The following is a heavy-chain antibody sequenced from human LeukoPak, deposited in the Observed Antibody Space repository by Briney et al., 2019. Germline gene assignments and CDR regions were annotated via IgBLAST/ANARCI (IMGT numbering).Heavy chain of an antibody. CDR3: ARDSVYSGSSLDY. CDR1: GGSISSYD. V-gene: IGHV4-59*12. D-gene: IGHD1-26*01. CDR2: IYYSGST. J-gene: IGHJ4*02. Sequence: SETLSLTCTVSGGSISSYDWSWIRQPPGKGLEWIGYIYYSGSTYYNPSLKSRVTISVDTSKNQFSLKLSSVTAADTAVYYCARDSVYSGSSLDYWGQGALVTVSS.